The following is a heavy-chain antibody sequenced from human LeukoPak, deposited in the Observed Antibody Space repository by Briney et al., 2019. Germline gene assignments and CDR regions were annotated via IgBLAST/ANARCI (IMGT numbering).Heavy chain of an antibody. CDR2: VHKTGSI. D-gene: IGHD1-26*01. CDR3: TKYGGSPANYFAS. V-gene: IGHV4-59*08. Sequence: SETLSLTCTVSGDPISAYYWSWVRQPPGKGLEWIAFVHKTGSINYNPSLKSRATISMDTSNSQFSLHVNSVTAADTAVYYCTKYGGSPANYFASGGPGTLVTVSP. J-gene: IGHJ4*01. CDR1: GDPISAYY.